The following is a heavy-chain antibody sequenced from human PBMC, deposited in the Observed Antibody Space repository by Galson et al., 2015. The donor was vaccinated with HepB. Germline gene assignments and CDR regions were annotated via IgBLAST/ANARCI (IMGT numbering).Heavy chain of an antibody. V-gene: IGHV3-30*18. J-gene: IGHJ4*02. Sequence: SLRLSCAASGFTFSSDGMHWVRQAPGKGPEWVAVISSDGSNTDYADSVRGRFTISRDNLKNTLYLQLNSLRPEDTAVYYCAKDNVASSWDDTTIFDSWGQGTLVTVSS. CDR1: GFTFSSDG. CDR2: ISSDGSNT. CDR3: AKDNVASSWDDTTIFDS. D-gene: IGHD6-13*01.